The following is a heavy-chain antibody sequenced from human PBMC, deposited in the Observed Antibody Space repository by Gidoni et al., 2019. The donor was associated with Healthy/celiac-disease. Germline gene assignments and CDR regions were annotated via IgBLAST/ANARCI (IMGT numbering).Heavy chain of an antibody. Sequence: QVQLQQWGAGLLKPSETLSLTCAVYGESFSGYYWSWIRQPPGKGLEWIGEINHSGSTNYNPSLKSRVTISVDTSKNQFSLKLSSVTAADTAVYYCAREGGRYCSGGTCHFDYWGQGTLVTVSS. CDR1: GESFSGYY. V-gene: IGHV4-34*01. CDR2: INHSGST. D-gene: IGHD2-15*01. J-gene: IGHJ4*02. CDR3: AREGGRYCSGGTCHFDY.